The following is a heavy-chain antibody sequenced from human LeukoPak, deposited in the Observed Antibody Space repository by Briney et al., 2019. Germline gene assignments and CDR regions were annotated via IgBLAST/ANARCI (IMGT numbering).Heavy chain of an antibody. D-gene: IGHD3-3*01. J-gene: IGHJ4*02. CDR2: ITGSGGSA. V-gene: IGHV3-23*01. Sequence: GGSLRLSCAASGLTFNSYDLGWVRQAPGKGLGWVSGITGSGGSAFYADSVKGRFTISRDNSKNTLYLQMNSLRAEDTAVYYCAKVSWSASDRHCWGQGTLVTVSS. CDR1: GLTFNSYD. CDR3: AKVSWSASDRHC.